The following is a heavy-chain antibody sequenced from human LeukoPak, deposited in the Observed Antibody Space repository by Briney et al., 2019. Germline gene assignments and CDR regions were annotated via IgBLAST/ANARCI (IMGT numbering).Heavy chain of an antibody. J-gene: IGHJ4*02. CDR3: ARDLVSKIAARPTFDY. D-gene: IGHD6-6*01. Sequence: ASVKVSCKASGYTVTGYYMHWVRQAPGQGLEWMGWINPNSGGTNYAQKFQGRVTMTRDTSISTAYMELSRLRSDDTAVYYCARDLVSKIAARPTFDYWGQGTLVTVSS. CDR1: GYTVTGYY. CDR2: INPNSGGT. V-gene: IGHV1-2*02.